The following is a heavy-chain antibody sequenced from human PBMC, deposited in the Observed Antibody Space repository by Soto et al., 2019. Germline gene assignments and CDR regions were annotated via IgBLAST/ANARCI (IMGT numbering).Heavy chain of an antibody. J-gene: IGHJ5*02. CDR1: GFTFSRSS. D-gene: IGHD1-26*01. Sequence: EVQLVESGGGFVQPGGSLSLSCAASGFTFSRSSMNWVRQAPGKGPEWISYISSSSSTIYYADSVKGRFTSSRDNAKNALYLQMNSLRAEDTAVYYCVREGGWGSYYTLNWFDPWGQGTLVTVSS. CDR3: VREGGWGSYYTLNWFDP. CDR2: ISSSSSTI. V-gene: IGHV3-48*01.